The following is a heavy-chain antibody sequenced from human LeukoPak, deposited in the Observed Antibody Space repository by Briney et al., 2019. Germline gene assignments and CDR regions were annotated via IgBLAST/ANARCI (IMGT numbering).Heavy chain of an antibody. D-gene: IGHD3-10*01. CDR3: ARDRASRYGMDV. J-gene: IGHJ6*04. CDR2: ISTSGSTT. Sequence: PGGSLRLSCAASGFTFSDYYMSWIRQAPGKGLEWVSYISTSGSTTYYADSVKGRFTISRDNAKNSLYLQMNSLRVEDTAVYYCARDRASRYGMDVWGKGTTVTVSS. V-gene: IGHV3-11*01. CDR1: GFTFSDYY.